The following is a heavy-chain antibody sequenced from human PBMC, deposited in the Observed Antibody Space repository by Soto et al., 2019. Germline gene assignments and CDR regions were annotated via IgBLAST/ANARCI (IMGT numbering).Heavy chain of an antibody. CDR1: GGSISSYY. Sequence: SETLSLTCTVSGGSISSYYWSWIRQPPGKGLECIGYIYYSGSTNYNPSLKSRVTISVDTSKNQFSLKLSSVTAADTAVYYCARGVITIFGVVPGYYYYGMDVWGQGTTVTVSS. D-gene: IGHD3-3*01. J-gene: IGHJ6*02. CDR2: IYYSGST. CDR3: ARGVITIFGVVPGYYYYGMDV. V-gene: IGHV4-59*01.